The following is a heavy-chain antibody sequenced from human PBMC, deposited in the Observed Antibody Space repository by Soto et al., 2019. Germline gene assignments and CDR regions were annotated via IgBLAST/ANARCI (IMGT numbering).Heavy chain of an antibody. J-gene: IGHJ5*02. CDR2: INAGNGNT. Sequence: ASVKVSCKASGYTFTSYAMHWVRQAPGQRLEWMGWINAGNGNTKYSQKLQGRVTITRDTSASTAYMELSSLRSEDTAVYYCARDPSFKAGFNWFDPWGQGTLVTVSS. V-gene: IGHV1-3*01. CDR1: GYTFTSYA. CDR3: ARDPSFKAGFNWFDP. D-gene: IGHD6-19*01.